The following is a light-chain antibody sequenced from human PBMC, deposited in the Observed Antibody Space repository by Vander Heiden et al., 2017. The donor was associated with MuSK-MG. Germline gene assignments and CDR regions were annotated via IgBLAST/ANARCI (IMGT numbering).Light chain of an antibody. Sequence: EIVFTQSPGTLSLSPGERPTLAGRASQSVSSSYLAWYQQKPGQAPRLLICDASRSATGIPDRCSGSGSGTDFTLTNSGVGPEGIGVYYCEHYGSSLITFGQGTQLEIK. V-gene: IGKV3-20*01. J-gene: IGKJ5*01. CDR3: EHYGSSLIT. CDR1: QSVSSSY. CDR2: DAS.